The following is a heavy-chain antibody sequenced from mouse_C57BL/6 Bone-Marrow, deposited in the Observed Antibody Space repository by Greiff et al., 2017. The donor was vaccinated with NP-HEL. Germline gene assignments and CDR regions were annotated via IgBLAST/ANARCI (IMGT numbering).Heavy chain of an antibody. D-gene: IGHD2-4*01. J-gene: IGHJ1*03. CDR2: INPGSGGT. Sequence: QVQLKESGAELVRPGTSVKVSCKASGYAFTNYLIEWVKQRPGQGLEWIGVINPGSGGTNYNEKFKGKATLTADKSSSTAYMQLSSLTSEDSAVYFCARASSMIKGWYFDVWGTGTTVTVSS. CDR3: ARASSMIKGWYFDV. V-gene: IGHV1-54*01. CDR1: GYAFTNYL.